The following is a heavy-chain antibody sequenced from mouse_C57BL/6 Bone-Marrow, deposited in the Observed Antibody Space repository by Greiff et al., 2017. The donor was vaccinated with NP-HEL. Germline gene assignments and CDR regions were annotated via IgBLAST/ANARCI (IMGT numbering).Heavy chain of an antibody. V-gene: IGHV1-69*01. J-gene: IGHJ4*01. CDR1: GYTFTSYW. CDR3: AIEFYYYAMDY. Sequence: VQLQQPGAELVMPGASVKLSCKASGYTFTSYWMHWVKQRPGQGLEWIGEIDPSDSYTNYNQQFKGKSTLTVDKSSSTAYMQLSSLTSEDSAVYYCAIEFYYYAMDYWGQGNSVTVTS. CDR2: IDPSDSYT.